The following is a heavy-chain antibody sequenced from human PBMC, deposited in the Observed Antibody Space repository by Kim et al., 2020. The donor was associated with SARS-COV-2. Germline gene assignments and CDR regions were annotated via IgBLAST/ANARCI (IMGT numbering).Heavy chain of an antibody. CDR3: SRAYPYSCGWDVY. CDR1: GFTFSNVE. CDR2: ISGSGGVI. V-gene: IGHV3-48*03. D-gene: IGHD6-19*01. J-gene: IGHJ4*02. Sequence: GGSLRLSCAASGFTFSNVEMSWVRQAPGKGLEWIAYISGSGGVIYYAVSVKGRFTISRANAKNVLYLQMNSLRAEDTADYYCSRAYPYSCGWDVYWGQGTPVTVSS.